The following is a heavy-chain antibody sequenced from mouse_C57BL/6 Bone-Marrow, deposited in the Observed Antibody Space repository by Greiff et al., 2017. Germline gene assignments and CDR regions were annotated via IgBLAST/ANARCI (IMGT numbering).Heavy chain of an antibody. V-gene: IGHV6-3*01. J-gene: IGHJ3*01. CDR2: IRLKSDNYAT. CDR1: GFTFSNYW. CDR3: TEGAWFAY. Sequence: EVQLQESGGGLVQPGGSMKLSCVASGFTFSNYWMNWVRQSPEKGLEWVAQIRLKSDNYATHYAESVKGRFTISRDDSKSSVYLQMNNLRAEDTGIYYCTEGAWFAYCGQGTLVTVSA.